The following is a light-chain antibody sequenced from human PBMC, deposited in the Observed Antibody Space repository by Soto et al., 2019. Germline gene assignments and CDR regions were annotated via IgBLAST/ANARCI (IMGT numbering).Light chain of an antibody. V-gene: IGKV1-9*01. CDR2: AAS. J-gene: IGKJ4*01. CDR3: QQLNSYPLT. CDR1: QGISSY. Sequence: DIQLTQSPSFLSASVGDRVTLTCRASQGISSYLAWYQQKPGKAPKLLLYAASTLKSGVPSRFSGSGSGTEFTLTISSLQPEDFATYYCQQLNSYPLTFGGGTKVEIK.